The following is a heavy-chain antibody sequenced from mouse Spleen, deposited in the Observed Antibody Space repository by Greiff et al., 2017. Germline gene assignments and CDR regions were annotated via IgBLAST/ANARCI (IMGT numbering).Heavy chain of an antibody. V-gene: IGHV5-9*04. CDR3: ARGVLRSYFDY. CDR2: ISSGGGST. D-gene: IGHD1-1*01. Sequence: EVKLVESGGGLVKLGGSLKLSCAASGFTFSSYYMSWVRQTPEKRLEWVATISSGGGSTYYPDSVKGRFTISRDNAKNTLYLQMSSLNSEDTAVYYCARGVLRSYFDYWGQGTTLTVSS. J-gene: IGHJ2*01. CDR1: GFTFSSYY.